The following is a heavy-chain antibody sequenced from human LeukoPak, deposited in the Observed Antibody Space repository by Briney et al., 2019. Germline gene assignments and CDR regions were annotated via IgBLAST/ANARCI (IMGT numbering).Heavy chain of an antibody. CDR2: IIPIFGTA. CDR1: GGTISSYA. V-gene: IGHV1-69*13. CDR3: AHLDHYYYYGMDV. Sequence: SVKVSCKASGGTISSYAISWVRQAPGQGLEWMGGIIPIFGTANYAQKFQGRVTITADESTSTAYMELSSLRSEDTAVYYCAHLDHYYYYGMDVWGQGTTVTVSS. J-gene: IGHJ6*02.